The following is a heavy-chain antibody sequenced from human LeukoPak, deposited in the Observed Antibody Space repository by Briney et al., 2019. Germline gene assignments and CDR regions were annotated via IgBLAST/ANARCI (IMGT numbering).Heavy chain of an antibody. CDR1: GYTFTSYG. CDR2: ISPYNGNT. V-gene: IGHV1-18*01. D-gene: IGHD5-24*01. Sequence: ASVKVSCKASGYTFTSYGISWVRQAPGQGLEWMGWISPYNGNTNYAQKLQGRVAMTTDTSTTTAYMELRSLRSDDTAVYYCAREMATIVNQFDYWGQGTLVTVSS. J-gene: IGHJ4*02. CDR3: AREMATIVNQFDY.